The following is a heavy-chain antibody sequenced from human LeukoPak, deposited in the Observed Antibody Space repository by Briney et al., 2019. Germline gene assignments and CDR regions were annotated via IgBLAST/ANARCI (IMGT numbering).Heavy chain of an antibody. D-gene: IGHD6-19*01. Sequence: VASVKVSCTASGDTFSNHGVTWVRQAPGQGLEWMGRVIPTFNIRNYAQKFQGRLTITADKSTTTGYMELSSLRSDDTAVYYCARDLPSPVPGKNYFDSWGQGTLVVVSS. CDR3: ARDLPSPVPGKNYFDS. CDR1: GDTFSNHG. CDR2: VIPTFNIR. V-gene: IGHV1-69*17. J-gene: IGHJ4*02.